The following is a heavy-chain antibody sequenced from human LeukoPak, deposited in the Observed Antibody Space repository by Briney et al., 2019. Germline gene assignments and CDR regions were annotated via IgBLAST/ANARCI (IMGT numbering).Heavy chain of an antibody. V-gene: IGHV1-24*01. CDR3: ATELKSSGWHDY. CDR1: GYTLTELS. CDR2: FDPEDGET. Sequence: APVKVSCKVSGYTLTELSMHWVRQAPGKGLEWMRGFDPEDGETIYAQKFQGRVTMTEDTSTDTAYMELSSLRSEDTAVYYCATELKSSGWHDYWGQGTLVTVSS. J-gene: IGHJ4*02. D-gene: IGHD6-19*01.